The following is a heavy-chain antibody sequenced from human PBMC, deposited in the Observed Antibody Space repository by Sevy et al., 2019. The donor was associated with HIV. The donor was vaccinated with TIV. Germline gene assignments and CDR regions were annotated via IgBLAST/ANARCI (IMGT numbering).Heavy chain of an antibody. CDR2: ISGSGGST. J-gene: IGHJ3*02. D-gene: IGHD3-22*01. Sequence: GGSLRLSCAASGFTFSSYAMSWVRQAPGKGLEWVSAISGSGGSTYYADSVKGRFTISRDNSKNTLYLQMNSLRAEDTAVYYWSKEGGHITMIVVGTGGDDAFDIWGQGTMVTVSS. V-gene: IGHV3-23*01. CDR1: GFTFSSYA. CDR3: SKEGGHITMIVVGTGGDDAFDI.